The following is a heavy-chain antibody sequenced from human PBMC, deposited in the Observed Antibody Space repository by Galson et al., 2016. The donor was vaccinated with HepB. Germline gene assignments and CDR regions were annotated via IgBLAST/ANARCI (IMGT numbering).Heavy chain of an antibody. CDR2: IYYSGST. V-gene: IGHV4-59*01. Sequence: SETLSLTCTVSGGRISGYYWTWIRQPPGKGLEWIGYIYYSGSTKYSPSLKSRVTMSVDTSRSQFSLRLSSVTAADTAVDYCAREDWGPAGGLYFDLWGRGTLVTVSS. J-gene: IGHJ2*01. CDR3: AREDWGPAGGLYFDL. D-gene: IGHD3-16*01. CDR1: GGRISGYY.